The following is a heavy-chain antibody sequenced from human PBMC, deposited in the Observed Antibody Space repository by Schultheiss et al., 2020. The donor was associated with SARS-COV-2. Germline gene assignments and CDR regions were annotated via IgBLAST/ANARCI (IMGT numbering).Heavy chain of an antibody. CDR1: GFTFSSYA. V-gene: IGHV3-23*03. J-gene: IGHJ4*02. CDR2: IYSGGST. Sequence: GGSLRLSCAASGFTFSSYAMSWVRQAPGKGLEWVSVIYSGGSTYYADSVKGRFTISRDNSKNTLYLQMNSLRAEDTAVYYCASGNLGYCSSTSCPLGYWGQGTLVTVSS. D-gene: IGHD2-2*01. CDR3: ASGNLGYCSSTSCPLGY.